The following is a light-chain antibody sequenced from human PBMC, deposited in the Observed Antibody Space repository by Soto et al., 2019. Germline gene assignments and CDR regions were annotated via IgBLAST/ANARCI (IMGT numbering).Light chain of an antibody. CDR1: QGVSSF. Sequence: IQLTQSPSSLSASVGDRVTITCRASQGVSSFLAWYQQKPGKAPKLLIYTISTLQSGVPSRFSGSGSGTEFTLTISSLQPDDFATYYCQQYGTFGQGTKVDI. V-gene: IGKV1-9*01. CDR3: QQYGT. J-gene: IGKJ1*01. CDR2: TIS.